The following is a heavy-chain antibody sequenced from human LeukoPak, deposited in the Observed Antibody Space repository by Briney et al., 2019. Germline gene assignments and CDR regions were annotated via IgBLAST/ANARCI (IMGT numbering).Heavy chain of an antibody. CDR2: ISYDGNHK. CDR1: GFTFSSYP. V-gene: IGHV3-30-3*01. Sequence: GGSLRLSCAASGFTFSSYPMHWVRQAPGKGLEWVSLISYDGNHKYYADSVKGRFTISRDNSKNMFYVQINSLRPEDTAVYYCARLPYYGSGTVSGTFDYWGQGTLVTVSS. D-gene: IGHD3-10*01. J-gene: IGHJ4*02. CDR3: ARLPYYGSGTVSGTFDY.